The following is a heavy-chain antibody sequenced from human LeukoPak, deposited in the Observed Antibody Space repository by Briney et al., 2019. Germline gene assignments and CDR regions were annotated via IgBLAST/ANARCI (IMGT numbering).Heavy chain of an antibody. CDR2: IYYSGST. Sequence: SETLSLTCTVSGASLSNYYWRWIGQSPGKGLDWIGHIYYSGSTNYNPSLKSRVTISVDTSKNQFSLKLSSVTAADTAVYYCASGRDLLTYCQHWGQGTLVTVSS. J-gene: IGHJ1*01. CDR1: GASLSNYY. V-gene: IGHV4-59*01. D-gene: IGHD1-26*01. CDR3: ASGRDLLTYCQH.